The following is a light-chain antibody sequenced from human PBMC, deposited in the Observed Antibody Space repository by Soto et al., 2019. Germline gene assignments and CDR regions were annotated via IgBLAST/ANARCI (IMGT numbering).Light chain of an antibody. CDR2: KAS. V-gene: IGKV1-5*03. CDR3: QQYNSDLWT. J-gene: IGKJ1*01. CDR1: QSISSW. Sequence: DIQMTQSPSTLSASVGDRVTITCRASQSISSWLAWYQQKPGKAPKLLIYKASSLESGVPSRFSGSGSGTEFTLTISSLQPEDFATYYCQQYNSDLWTFGQGTKVDIK.